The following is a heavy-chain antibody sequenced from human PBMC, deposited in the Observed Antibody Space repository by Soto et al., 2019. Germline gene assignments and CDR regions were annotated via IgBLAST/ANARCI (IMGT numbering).Heavy chain of an antibody. V-gene: IGHV4-31*03. CDR2: IYYSGST. D-gene: IGHD1-26*01. Sequence: SETLSLTCTVSGGSISSGGYYWSWIRQHPGKGLEWIGYIYYSGSTYYNPSLKSRVTISVDTSKNQFSLKLSSVTAADTAVYYCARLSATFRWFDPWGQGTLVTVSS. CDR1: GGSISSGGYY. J-gene: IGHJ5*02. CDR3: ARLSATFRWFDP.